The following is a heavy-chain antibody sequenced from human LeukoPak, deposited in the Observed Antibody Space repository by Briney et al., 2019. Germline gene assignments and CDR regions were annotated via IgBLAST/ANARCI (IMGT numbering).Heavy chain of an antibody. J-gene: IGHJ4*02. V-gene: IGHV4-30-2*01. Sequence: SETLSLTCAVSGGPISSGGYSWSWIRQPPGKGLEWIGYIYHSGSTYYNPSLKSRVTISVDRSKNQFSLKLSSVTAADTAVYYCALSSRGYCSSTSCATQFDYWGQGTLVTVSS. D-gene: IGHD2-2*01. CDR3: ALSSRGYCSSTSCATQFDY. CDR2: IYHSGST. CDR1: GGPISSGGYS.